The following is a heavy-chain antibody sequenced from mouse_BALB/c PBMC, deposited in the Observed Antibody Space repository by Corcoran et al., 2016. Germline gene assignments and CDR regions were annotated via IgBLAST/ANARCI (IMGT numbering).Heavy chain of an antibody. CDR1: GYTFTSYW. J-gene: IGHJ4*01. V-gene: IGHV1-7*01. D-gene: IGHD1-1*01. Sequence: QVQLQQSGAELAKPGASVKMYCKASGYTFTSYWMHWVKQRPGQGLEWIGYINPSTGYTEYNQKFKDKATLTADKSSSTAYMQLSSLTSEDSAVYYCARSPGSSYAMDYWGQGTSVTVSS. CDR2: INPSTGYT. CDR3: ARSPGSSYAMDY.